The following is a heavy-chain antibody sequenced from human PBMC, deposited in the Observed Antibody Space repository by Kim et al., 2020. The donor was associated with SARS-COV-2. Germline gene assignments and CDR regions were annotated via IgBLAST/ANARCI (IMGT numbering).Heavy chain of an antibody. Sequence: GGSLRLSCAASGFTFSSYSMNWVRQAPGKGLEWVSSISSSSSYIYYADSVKGRFTISRDNAKNSLYLQMNSLRAEDTAVYYCARVNGSSWQDRYFDLWGRGTLVTVSS. CDR1: GFTFSSYS. V-gene: IGHV3-21*01. J-gene: IGHJ2*01. CDR2: ISSSSSYI. CDR3: ARVNGSSWQDRYFDL. D-gene: IGHD6-13*01.